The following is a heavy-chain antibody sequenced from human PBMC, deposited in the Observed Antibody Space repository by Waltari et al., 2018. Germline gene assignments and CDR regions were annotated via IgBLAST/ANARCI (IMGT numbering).Heavy chain of an antibody. CDR3: AKGAYRSSLFDY. CDR2: LYAGGST. V-gene: IGHV3-66*01. J-gene: IGHJ4*02. Sequence: EVQLVESGGGLVQPGGSLRLSCVASGFTVRNNYISWVRQAPGKGLEWVSGLYAGGSTYYANSVKDRFTISRDNSKNTLYLQMNSLRADDTAVYYCAKGAYRSSLFDYWGQGTLVTVSS. D-gene: IGHD6-13*01. CDR1: GFTVRNNY.